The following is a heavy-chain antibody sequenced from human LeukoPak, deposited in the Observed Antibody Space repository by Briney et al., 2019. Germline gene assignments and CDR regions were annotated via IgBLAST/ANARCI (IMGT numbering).Heavy chain of an antibody. CDR2: ISSSSSYI. J-gene: IGHJ4*02. D-gene: IGHD3-22*01. CDR1: GFTFSSYS. CDR3: ARVPYSSGYYYVGY. Sequence: PGGSLRLSCAASGFTFSSYSMNWVRQAPRKGLEWVSSISSSSSYIYYADSVKGRFTISRDNAKNSLYLQMNSLRAEDTAVYYCARVPYSSGYYYVGYWGQGTLVTVSS. V-gene: IGHV3-21*01.